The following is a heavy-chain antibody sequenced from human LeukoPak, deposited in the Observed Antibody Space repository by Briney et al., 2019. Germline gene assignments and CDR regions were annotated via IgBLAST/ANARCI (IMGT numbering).Heavy chain of an antibody. CDR1: GDSFNSNSYY. J-gene: IGHJ4*02. Sequence: SETPSLTCTVTGDSFNSNSYYWGWIRQPPGKGLEWIGIINYSGSTSYCPSLKSRVTISVDTSKNQFFLRLSSVTAADTAVYYCASKAGYSSGYEFFDYWGQGTLVTVSS. CDR3: ASKAGYSSGYEFFDY. D-gene: IGHD5-18*01. V-gene: IGHV4-39*01. CDR2: INYSGST.